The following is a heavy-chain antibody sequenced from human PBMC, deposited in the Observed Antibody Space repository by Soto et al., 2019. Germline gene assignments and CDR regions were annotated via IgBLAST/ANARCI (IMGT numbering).Heavy chain of an antibody. D-gene: IGHD3-16*01. CDR2: ISATGGGT. CDR1: GFKFSSYA. Sequence: GGSRRLSCAASGFKFSSYAMSWVRQAPGKGLEWVSLISATGGGTYYADSVKGRFTISRDNSDNTLYLQVHSLRAEDTAVYYCAKDRRAGGNSAFYFDFWGQGAQVTVSS. V-gene: IGHV3-23*01. J-gene: IGHJ5*01. CDR3: AKDRRAGGNSAFYFDF.